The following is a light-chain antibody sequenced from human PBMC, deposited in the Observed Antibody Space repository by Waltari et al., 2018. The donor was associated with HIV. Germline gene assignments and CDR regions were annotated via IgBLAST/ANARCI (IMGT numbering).Light chain of an antibody. J-gene: IGLJ2*01. CDR3: QSYDNSLTGSL. CDR1: SSNIGAGDD. Sequence: QSVLTQAPSVSGAPGQRVTISCTGSSSNIGAGDDVNWYQQHPGTAPKLLIFGSRNRPSGVPDRFSASTSGTSASLAITGLQAEDEADYFCQSYDNSLTGSLFGGGTKLTVL. V-gene: IGLV1-40*01. CDR2: GSR.